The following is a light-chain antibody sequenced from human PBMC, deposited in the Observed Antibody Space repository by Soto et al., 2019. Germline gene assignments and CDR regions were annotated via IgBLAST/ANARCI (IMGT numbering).Light chain of an antibody. Sequence: QSALTQPASVSGSPGQSITISCTGTSSDVGGYNYVSWYQQHPGKAPKLMIYEVSNRPSGVSDRFSGSRSGNTASLTISGLQAEDESDSYCSSYTSSSTWVFGGGTKLTVL. CDR1: SSDVGGYNY. CDR3: SSYTSSSTWV. V-gene: IGLV2-14*01. CDR2: EVS. J-gene: IGLJ3*02.